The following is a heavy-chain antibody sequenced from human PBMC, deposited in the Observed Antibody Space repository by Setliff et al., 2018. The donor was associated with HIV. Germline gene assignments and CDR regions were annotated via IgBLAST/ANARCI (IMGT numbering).Heavy chain of an antibody. CDR2: IYTSGST. Sequence: SETLSLTCNVSGGSISGYFWTWIRQPAGKGLEWIGRIYTSGSTKYNPSLKSRLSMSIDTTKNHFSLRLTSVTAADTAVYYCARDLPELTGRSFDPWGQGIQVTVSS. D-gene: IGHD7-27*01. V-gene: IGHV4-4*07. CDR1: GGSISGYF. J-gene: IGHJ5*02. CDR3: ARDLPELTGRSFDP.